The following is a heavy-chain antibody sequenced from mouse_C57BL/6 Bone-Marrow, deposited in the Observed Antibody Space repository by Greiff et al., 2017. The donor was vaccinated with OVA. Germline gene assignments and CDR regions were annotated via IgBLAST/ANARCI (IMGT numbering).Heavy chain of an antibody. Sequence: QLQQSGAELASPGASVTLHFNSSGYTFTDHIMNWVKKRPGQGLEWIGRIYPVSGETNYNQKFMGKATFSVDRSSSTVYMVLNSLTSEDPAVYYCGRQELNYWYFDVWGTGTTVTVSS. CDR2: IYPVSGET. V-gene: IGHV1-11*01. J-gene: IGHJ1*03. CDR1: GYTFTDHI. CDR3: GRQELNYWYFDV.